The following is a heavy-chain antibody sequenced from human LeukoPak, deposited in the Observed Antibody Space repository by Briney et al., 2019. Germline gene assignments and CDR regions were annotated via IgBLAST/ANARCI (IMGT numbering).Heavy chain of an antibody. J-gene: IGHJ4*02. CDR2: ISSSGSTI. V-gene: IGHV3-11*04. CDR3: ARFPSLNSLDYGDYG. D-gene: IGHD4-17*01. CDR1: GFTFSDYY. Sequence: PGGSLRLSCAASGFTFSDYYMSWIRQAPGKGLEWVSYISSSGSTIYYADSVKGRFTISRDNSKNTLYLQMNSLRAEDTAVYYCARFPSLNSLDYGDYGWGQGTLVTVSS.